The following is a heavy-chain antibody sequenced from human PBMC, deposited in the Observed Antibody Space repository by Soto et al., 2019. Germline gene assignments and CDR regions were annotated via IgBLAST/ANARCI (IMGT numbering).Heavy chain of an antibody. V-gene: IGHV1-18*01. D-gene: IGHD2-2*01. Sequence: QVQLVQSGAEVKKPGASVKVSCKASGYTFTSYGIIWVRQAPGQGLEWMGWISAYNGNTNYAQKLQGRVTMTTDTSTSTAYMELRSLRSDDTAVYYCARADIVVVPAASAMGYYYMDVWGKGTTVTVSS. J-gene: IGHJ6*03. CDR1: GYTFTSYG. CDR2: ISAYNGNT. CDR3: ARADIVVVPAASAMGYYYMDV.